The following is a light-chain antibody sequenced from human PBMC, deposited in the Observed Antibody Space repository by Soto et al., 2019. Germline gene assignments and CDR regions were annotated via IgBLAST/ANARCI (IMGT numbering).Light chain of an antibody. Sequence: QSALTQPPSVSGAPGQSVTISCTGTSSDVGSSNGVSWYQQPPGTAPKLMIYDVSNRPSGVPDRFSGSKSGNTASLTISGLQAEDEADYYCSSYTSTSTYVFGTGTKLTVL. CDR3: SSYTSTSTYV. V-gene: IGLV2-18*02. J-gene: IGLJ1*01. CDR1: SSDVGSSNG. CDR2: DVS.